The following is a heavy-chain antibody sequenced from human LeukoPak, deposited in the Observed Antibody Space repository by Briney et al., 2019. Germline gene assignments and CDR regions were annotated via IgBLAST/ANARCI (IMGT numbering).Heavy chain of an antibody. V-gene: IGHV4-59*08. CDR3: ARIRDFAVDY. J-gene: IGHJ4*02. CDR1: GGSFSRNY. D-gene: IGHD3-3*01. CDR2: IYYSGST. Sequence: PSETLSLTCTVSGGSFSRNYWSWIRQPPGKGLEWIGEIYYSGSTNYNPSLKSRVTISVDTSKNQFSLKPSSVTAADTAVYYCARIRDFAVDYWGQGTLVTVSS.